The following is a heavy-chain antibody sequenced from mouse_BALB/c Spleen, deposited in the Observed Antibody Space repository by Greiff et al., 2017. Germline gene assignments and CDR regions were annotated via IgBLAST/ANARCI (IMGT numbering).Heavy chain of an antibody. CDR2: ILPGSGST. Sequence: VQLQQSGAELMKPGASVKISCKATGYTFSSYWIEWVKQRPGHGLEWIGEILPGSGSTNYNEKFKGKATFTADTSSNTAYMQLSSLTSEDSAVYYCASRGRYYYAMDYWGQGTSVTVSS. D-gene: IGHD3-3*01. CDR1: GYTFSSYW. J-gene: IGHJ4*01. V-gene: IGHV1-9*01. CDR3: ASRGRYYYAMDY.